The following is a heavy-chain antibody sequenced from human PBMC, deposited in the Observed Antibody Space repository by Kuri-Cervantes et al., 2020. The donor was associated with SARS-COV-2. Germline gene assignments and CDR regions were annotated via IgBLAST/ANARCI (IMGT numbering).Heavy chain of an antibody. CDR3: AGDTGYCGGDCSAFDI. Sequence: SETLSLTCTVSGGSISSSSYYWGWIRQPPGKGLEWIGSIYYSGSTYYNPSLKSRVTISVDTSKNQFSLKLSSVTAADTAVYYCAGDTGYCGGDCSAFDIWGQGTMVTVSS. V-gene: IGHV4-39*02. D-gene: IGHD2-21*02. CDR1: GGSISSSSYY. CDR2: IYYSGST. J-gene: IGHJ3*02.